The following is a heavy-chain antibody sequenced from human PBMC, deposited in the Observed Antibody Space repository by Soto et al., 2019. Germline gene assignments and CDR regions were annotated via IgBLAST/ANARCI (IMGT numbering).Heavy chain of an antibody. J-gene: IGHJ4*02. CDR1: GYTFSSYG. CDR2: ISTYNGNT. V-gene: IGHV1-18*01. CDR3: ARDAGVSGELYY. Sequence: QVQLVQSGGEVKKPGASVKVSCKASGYTFSSYGISWVRQAPGQGLEWMGWISTYNGNTNYAQKLQDRVTMTTDTSTSTTYMELRSLRSDETAVYYCARDAGVSGELYYWGQGTLVTVSS. D-gene: IGHD3-16*01.